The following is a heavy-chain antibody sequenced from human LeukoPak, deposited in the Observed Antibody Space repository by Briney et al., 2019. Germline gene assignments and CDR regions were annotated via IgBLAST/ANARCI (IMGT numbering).Heavy chain of an antibody. Sequence: PGRSLRLSCAASGFTFSSYAMHWVRQAPGKGLEWVAVISYDGSNKYYADSVKGRFTISRDNSKNTLYLQMNSLRAEDTAVYYCARGSSNSPWGQGTLVTVSS. J-gene: IGHJ5*02. D-gene: IGHD1/OR15-1a*01. CDR1: GFTFSSYA. V-gene: IGHV3-30-3*01. CDR3: ARGSSNSP. CDR2: ISYDGSNK.